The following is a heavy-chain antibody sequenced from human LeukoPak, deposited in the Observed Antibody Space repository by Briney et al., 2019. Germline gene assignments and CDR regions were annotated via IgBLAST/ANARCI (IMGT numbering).Heavy chain of an antibody. V-gene: IGHV1-69*04. D-gene: IGHD6-13*01. J-gene: IGHJ4*02. CDR2: IIPILGIA. CDR3: ARGRIAAAANFDY. CDR1: GGTFSSYA. Sequence: ASVKVSCKACGGTFSSYAISWVRQAPGQGLEWMGRIIPILGIANYAQKFQGRVTITADKSTSTAYMELSSLRSEDTAVYYCARGRIAAAANFDYWGQGTLVTVSS.